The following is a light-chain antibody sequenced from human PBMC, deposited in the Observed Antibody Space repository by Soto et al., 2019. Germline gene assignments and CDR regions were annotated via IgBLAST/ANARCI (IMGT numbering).Light chain of an antibody. CDR3: QQYGSSPRT. CDR2: AAS. V-gene: IGKV3-20*01. J-gene: IGKJ4*01. CDR1: QSLSSNF. Sequence: DMGLTQCPDTLSLSPGEGATLSCGASQSLSSNFLAWYQQRPGQAPRLLIYAASSRATGIPDRFSGSGSGTDFTLTIRRLEPEDFAVYYCQQYGSSPRTFGGGTKMDIK.